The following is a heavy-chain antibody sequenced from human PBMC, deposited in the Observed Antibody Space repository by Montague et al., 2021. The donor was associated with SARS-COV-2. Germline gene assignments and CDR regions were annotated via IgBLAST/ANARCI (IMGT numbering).Heavy chain of an antibody. CDR3: ARARVGVLTTGNWFDP. CDR1: GGSISSDGYC. V-gene: IGHV4-31*03. CDR2: INDSRNT. D-gene: IGHD2-2*01. J-gene: IGHJ5*02. Sequence: TLSLTCTVSGGSISSDGYCWSWNRQHQGKGLKWNRYINDSRNTYYNPSLKSRLTISVDTYKNRFTLKPSTVTATDTAMYYCARARVGVLTTGNWFDPWGQGTTVTVSS.